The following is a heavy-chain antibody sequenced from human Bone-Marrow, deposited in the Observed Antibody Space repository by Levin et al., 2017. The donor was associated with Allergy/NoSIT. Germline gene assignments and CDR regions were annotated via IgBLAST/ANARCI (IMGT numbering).Heavy chain of an antibody. CDR1: GFTFSSYG. V-gene: IGHV3-30*03. J-gene: IGHJ4*02. CDR2: ISYDGSNK. Sequence: PGGSLRLSCAASGFTFSSYGMHWVRQAPGKGLEWVAVISYDGSNKYYADSVKGRFTISRDNSKNTLYLQMNSLRAEDTAVYYCSYIPNEGFDYWGQGTLVTVSS. D-gene: IGHD3-16*01. CDR3: SYIPNEGFDY.